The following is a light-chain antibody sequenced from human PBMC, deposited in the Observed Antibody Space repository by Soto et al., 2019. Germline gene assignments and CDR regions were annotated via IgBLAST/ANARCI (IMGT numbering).Light chain of an antibody. J-gene: IGKJ2*01. V-gene: IGKV4-1*01. CDR1: QSIFYSTNNKKY. CDR2: WAS. CDR3: QQYCRTSDT. Sequence: EIVMTQSPDSLSVSLGERATINCKSSQSIFYSTNNKKYLAWYQQKPGQPPKLLIDWASSQDSGFPYRFSGSGSATDFTLTISRIQAEDVAGYYCQQYCRTSDTFSQGTRLVI.